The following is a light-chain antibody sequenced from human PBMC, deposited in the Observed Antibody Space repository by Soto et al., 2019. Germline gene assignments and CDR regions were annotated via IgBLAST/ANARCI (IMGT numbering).Light chain of an antibody. CDR2: GAS. J-gene: IGKJ1*01. CDR1: QSVSGN. Sequence: EIVMTQSPATLSVSPGERATLSCRASQSVSGNLAWYQQKPGKAPRVLIYGASTLHIGAPSRFSGGGSGTDFTLTITNLQPEDFATYYCQESLSFLWGTFGPGTNVEIK. CDR3: QESLSFLWGT. V-gene: IGKV3-15*01.